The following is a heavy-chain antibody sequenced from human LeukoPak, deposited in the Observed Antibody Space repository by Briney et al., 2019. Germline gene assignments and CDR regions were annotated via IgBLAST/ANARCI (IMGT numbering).Heavy chain of an antibody. V-gene: IGHV1-24*01. CDR1: GYTLTELS. Sequence: ASVKVSCKVSGYTLTELSMHWVRQAPGKGLEWMGGFDPEDGETIYARKFQGRVTMTEDTSTDTAYMELSSLRSEDTAVYYCATDRYYGGNSDPFDYWGQGTLVTVSS. D-gene: IGHD4-23*01. CDR2: FDPEDGET. CDR3: ATDRYYGGNSDPFDY. J-gene: IGHJ4*02.